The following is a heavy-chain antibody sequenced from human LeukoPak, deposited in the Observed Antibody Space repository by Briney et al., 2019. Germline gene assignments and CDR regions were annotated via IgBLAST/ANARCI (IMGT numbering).Heavy chain of an antibody. V-gene: IGHV1-2*02. Sequence: ASVKVSCKVSGYTLTELSMHWVRQAPGQGLEWMGWINPNSGGTNYAQKFQGRVTMTRDKSISTAYMELNRLKSDDTAVYYCARSITMIVDDAFHIWGQGTMVTVSS. CDR2: INPNSGGT. D-gene: IGHD3-22*01. J-gene: IGHJ3*02. CDR1: GYTLTELS. CDR3: ARSITMIVDDAFHI.